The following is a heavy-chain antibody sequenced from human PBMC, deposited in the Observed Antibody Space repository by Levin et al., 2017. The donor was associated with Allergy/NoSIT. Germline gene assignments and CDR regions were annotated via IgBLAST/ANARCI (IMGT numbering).Heavy chain of an antibody. CDR2: IYYSGST. V-gene: IGHV4-59*08. D-gene: IGHD1-26*01. J-gene: IGHJ5*02. CDR3: ARTSGSYDVDWFDP. Sequence: SQTLSLTCTVSGGSISSYYWSWIRQPPGKGLEWVGYIYYSGSTNYNPSLKSRVTISVDTSKNQFSLKLSSVTAADTAVYYCARTSGSYDVDWFDPWGQGTLVTVSS. CDR1: GGSISSYY.